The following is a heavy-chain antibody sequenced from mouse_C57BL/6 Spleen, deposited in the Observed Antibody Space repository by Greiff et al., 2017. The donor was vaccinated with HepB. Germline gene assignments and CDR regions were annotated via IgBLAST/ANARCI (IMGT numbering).Heavy chain of an antibody. J-gene: IGHJ4*01. CDR3: AREGYDYDRAMDY. CDR2: ISDGGSYT. Sequence: EVKVVESGGGLVKPGGSLKLSCAASGFTFSSYAMSWVRQTPEKRLEWVATISDGGSYTYYPDNVKGRFTISRDNAKNNLYLQMSHLKSEDTAMYYCAREGYDYDRAMDYWGQGTSVTVSS. CDR1: GFTFSSYA. V-gene: IGHV5-4*01. D-gene: IGHD2-4*01.